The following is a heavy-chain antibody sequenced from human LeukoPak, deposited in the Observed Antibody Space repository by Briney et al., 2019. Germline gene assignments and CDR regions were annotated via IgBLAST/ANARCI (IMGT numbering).Heavy chain of an antibody. CDR3: AREVAGAGTFDY. CDR2: IYSGGST. V-gene: IGHV3-53*01. Sequence: PGGSLRLPCAASGFTVSSNHMSWVRQAPGKGLEWVSVIYSGGSTYYTDSVKGRFTIPRDNSKNTLYLQMNSLRAEDTAVYYCAREVAGAGTFDYWGQGTLVTVSS. J-gene: IGHJ4*02. CDR1: GFTVSSNH. D-gene: IGHD6-19*01.